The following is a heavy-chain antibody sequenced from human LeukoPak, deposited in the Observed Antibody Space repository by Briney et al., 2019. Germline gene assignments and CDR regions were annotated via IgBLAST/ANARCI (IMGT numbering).Heavy chain of an antibody. CDR2: INPSGGST. Sequence: GASVKVSCKASGYTFTSYYMHWVRQAPGQGLEWMGIINPSGGSTSYAQKFQGRVTMTRDTSTSTAYMELSSLRSEDTAVYYCARGPYYYDSSGYHRRYYYYYMDVWGKGTTVTVSS. D-gene: IGHD3-22*01. CDR1: GYTFTSYY. CDR3: ARGPYYYDSSGYHRRYYYYYMDV. J-gene: IGHJ6*03. V-gene: IGHV1-46*01.